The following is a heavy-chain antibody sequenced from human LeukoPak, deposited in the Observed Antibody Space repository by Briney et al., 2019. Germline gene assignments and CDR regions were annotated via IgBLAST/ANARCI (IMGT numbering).Heavy chain of an antibody. Sequence: SETLSLTCTVSGDSISNYYWSWIRRPPGRGLEWIGYIYYTGSTNHNPSLKSRVTISLDTSKNQFSLKLSSVTAADTAVYYCASQDAAGYYFDYWGHGTLVTVPS. V-gene: IGHV4-59*01. CDR1: GDSISNYY. J-gene: IGHJ4*01. D-gene: IGHD6-25*01. CDR2: IYYTGST. CDR3: ASQDAAGYYFDY.